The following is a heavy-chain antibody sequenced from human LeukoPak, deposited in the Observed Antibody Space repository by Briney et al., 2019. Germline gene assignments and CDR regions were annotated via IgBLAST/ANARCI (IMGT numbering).Heavy chain of an antibody. CDR2: ISTYSGTT. J-gene: IGHJ4*02. D-gene: IGHD2-2*01. CDR1: GYTFSNSG. Sequence: GASVKVSCKASGYTFSNSGISWVRQAPGQGLEWMGWISTYSGTTNYAHNLQGRLTMTTDTSTSTAYMELRSLRSDDTAVYYCARDLPVEIYCSSTSCYVGNFDYWGQGTLVTVSS. V-gene: IGHV1-18*01. CDR3: ARDLPVEIYCSSTSCYVGNFDY.